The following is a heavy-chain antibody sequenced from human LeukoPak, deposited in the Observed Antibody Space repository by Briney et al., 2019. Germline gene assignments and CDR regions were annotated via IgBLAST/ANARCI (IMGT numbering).Heavy chain of an antibody. D-gene: IGHD3-16*02. Sequence: PSETLSLTCTVSGGSVSSGSYYWSWIRQPPGKGLEWIGYIYYSGSTNYNPSLKSRVTISVDTSKNQFSLKLSSATAADTAVYYCARGGYHSYYFDYWGQGTLVTVSS. CDR3: ARGGYHSYYFDY. CDR2: IYYSGST. CDR1: GGSVSSGSYY. J-gene: IGHJ4*02. V-gene: IGHV4-61*01.